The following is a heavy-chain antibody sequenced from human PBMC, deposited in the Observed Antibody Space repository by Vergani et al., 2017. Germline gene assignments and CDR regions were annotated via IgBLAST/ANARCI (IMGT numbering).Heavy chain of an antibody. V-gene: IGHV3-9*01. D-gene: IGHD5-12*01. CDR3: TKGSVYYHDSAGHGYDPYTGCDL. Sequence: EVDLVESGGGLAQPGGSLRLSCEASGITFWKFGMHWVRQGPGKGLEWVSGIRWNSGAVYYADSVRGRFTISRDNAKNSLVLEMNSLRFEDTAVYFCTKGSVYYHDSAGHGYDPYTGCDLWGQGTVVTV. CDR1: GITFWKFG. CDR2: IRWNSGAV. J-gene: IGHJ3*01.